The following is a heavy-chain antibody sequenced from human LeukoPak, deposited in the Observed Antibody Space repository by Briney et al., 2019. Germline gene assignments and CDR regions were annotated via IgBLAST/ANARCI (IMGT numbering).Heavy chain of an antibody. D-gene: IGHD3-3*01. CDR1: GFTFSSYA. CDR3: ARDLGFLEWLLSAFDI. V-gene: IGHV3-7*01. Sequence: PGRSLRLSCAASGFTFSSYAMHWVRQAPGKGLEWVANIKQDGNEKNYVDSVKGRFTISRDNAKNSLYLQMDSLRAEDTAVYYCARDLGFLEWLLSAFDIWGQGTTVTVSS. J-gene: IGHJ3*02. CDR2: IKQDGNEK.